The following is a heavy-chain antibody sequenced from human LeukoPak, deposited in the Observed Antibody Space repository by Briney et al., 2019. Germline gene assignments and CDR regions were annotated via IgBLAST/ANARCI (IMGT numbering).Heavy chain of an antibody. V-gene: IGHV3-21*01. CDR1: GFTFSTYS. D-gene: IGHD4-17*01. CDR2: ISSSSSYI. CDR3: AGINDYGDPTGAFDI. Sequence: GGSLRLSCAASGFTFSTYSMNWVRQAPGKGLEWVSSISSSSSYIHYADSVKGRFTISRDNAKNSLFLQMNSLGAEDTAVYYCAGINDYGDPTGAFDIWGQGTMVTVSS. J-gene: IGHJ3*02.